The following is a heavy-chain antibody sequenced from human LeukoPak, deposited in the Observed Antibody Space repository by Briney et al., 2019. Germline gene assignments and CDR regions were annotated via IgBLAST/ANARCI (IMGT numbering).Heavy chain of an antibody. V-gene: IGHV1-8*01. CDR1: GYTFTSYD. Sequence: GASVKVSRKASGYTFTSYDINWVRQATGQGLEWMGWMNPNSGNTGYAQKFQGRVTMTRNTSISTAYMELSSLRSEDTAVYYCARGPPYYYDSSGYYYWGQGTLVTVSS. D-gene: IGHD3-22*01. J-gene: IGHJ4*02. CDR2: MNPNSGNT. CDR3: ARGPPYYYDSSGYYY.